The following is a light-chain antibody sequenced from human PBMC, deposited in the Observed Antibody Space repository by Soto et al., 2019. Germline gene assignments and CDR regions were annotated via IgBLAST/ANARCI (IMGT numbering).Light chain of an antibody. Sequence: QSALTQPASVSGSPGQSIIISCTGTSSDVGAYNYVSWYQQHPGKAPKLLIYEVNNRPSGVSNRFSGSKSGTTASLTISGLQAEDEADYYCKSYTISSTLVFGGGTQLTVL. V-gene: IGLV2-14*01. CDR3: KSYTISSTLV. CDR1: SSDVGAYNY. J-gene: IGLJ3*02. CDR2: EVN.